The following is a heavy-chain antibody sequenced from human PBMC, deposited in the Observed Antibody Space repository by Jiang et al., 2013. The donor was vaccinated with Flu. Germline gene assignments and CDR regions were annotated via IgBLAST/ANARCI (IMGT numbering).Heavy chain of an antibody. J-gene: IGHJ3*02. CDR2: IIPIFGTA. CDR1: GGTFSSYA. CDR3: ARAGCGGSCYSWQAFDI. V-gene: IGHV1-69*01. Sequence: SGAEVKKPGSSVKVSCKASGGTFSSYAISWVRQAPGQGLEWMGGIIPIFGTANYAQKFQGRVTITADESTSTAYMELSSLRSEDTAVYYCARAGCGGSCYSWQAFDIWGQGTIGHRLF. D-gene: IGHD2-15*01.